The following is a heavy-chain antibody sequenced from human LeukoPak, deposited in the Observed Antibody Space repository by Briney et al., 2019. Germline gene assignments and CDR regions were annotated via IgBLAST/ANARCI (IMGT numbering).Heavy chain of an antibody. J-gene: IGHJ3*02. CDR1: GFTFSRYN. CDR3: AKVRSGWGAFDI. Sequence: GGSLRLSCAASGFTFSRYNMNWVRQAPGKGLEWVSSITSSSIYIYYADSMKGRFTISRDNAKNSLYLQMDSLRAEDTAVYYCAKVRSGWGAFDIWGQGTMVTVSS. CDR2: ITSSSIYI. D-gene: IGHD6-19*01. V-gene: IGHV3-21*01.